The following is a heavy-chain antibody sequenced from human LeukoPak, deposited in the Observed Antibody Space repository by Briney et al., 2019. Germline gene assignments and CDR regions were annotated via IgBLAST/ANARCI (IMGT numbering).Heavy chain of an antibody. Sequence: ASVKVSCKASGYTFTSYYMHWVRQAPGQGLEWMGIINPSGGSTSYAQKFQGRVTMTRDMSTSTVYMELSSLRSEDTAVYYCAKDSYGYLLDYWGPGNPGHRLL. CDR1: GYTFTSYY. V-gene: IGHV1-46*01. D-gene: IGHD5-18*01. CDR2: INPSGGST. CDR3: AKDSYGYLLDY. J-gene: IGHJ4*02.